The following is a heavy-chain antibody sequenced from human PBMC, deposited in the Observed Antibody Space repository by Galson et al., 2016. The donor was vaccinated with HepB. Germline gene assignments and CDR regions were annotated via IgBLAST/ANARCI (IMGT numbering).Heavy chain of an antibody. V-gene: IGHV2-5*02. CDR3: AHANIHLWLGPFDI. CDR1: GFSLTTSGVG. J-gene: IGHJ3*02. D-gene: IGHD5-18*01. CDR2: IYWDDDK. Sequence: PALVTPTQTLTLTCTFSGFSLTTSGVGVGWIRQPPGKALEWLALIYWDDDKRYSASLKSRLTIAKDTSKNQVVLTMTNMDPVDTATYYCAHANIHLWLGPFDIWGQGTMVTVSS.